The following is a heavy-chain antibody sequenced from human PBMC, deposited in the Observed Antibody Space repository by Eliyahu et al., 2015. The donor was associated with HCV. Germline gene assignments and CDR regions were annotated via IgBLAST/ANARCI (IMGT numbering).Heavy chain of an antibody. D-gene: IGHD6-19*01. CDR3: ASGGGGIAVAGTGGWFDP. J-gene: IGHJ5*02. CDR2: XYHSGST. CDR1: GGSISXYY. V-gene: IGHV4-59*01. Sequence: QVQLQESGPGLVKPSETLSLXCSVSGGSISXYYWSWIRQPPGKGLEWIGCXYHSGSTNYNPSPKSRVTISMDTSKXQISLKLSSVTAADTAVYYCASGGGGIAVAGTGGWFDPWGQGTLVTVAS.